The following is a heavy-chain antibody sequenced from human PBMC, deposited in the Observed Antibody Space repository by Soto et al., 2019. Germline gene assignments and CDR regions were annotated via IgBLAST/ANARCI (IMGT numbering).Heavy chain of an antibody. J-gene: IGHJ4*02. CDR2: IWYDGSNK. CDR1: GFTFSSYG. CDR3: ARIGSWALNFDY. V-gene: IGHV3-33*01. Sequence: GGSLRLSCAASGFTFSSYGMHWVRQAPGKGLEWVAVIWYDGSNKYYADSVKGRFTISRDNSKNTLYLQMNGLRVEDTAVYYCARIGSWALNFDYWGQGTQVTVSS. D-gene: IGHD6-13*01.